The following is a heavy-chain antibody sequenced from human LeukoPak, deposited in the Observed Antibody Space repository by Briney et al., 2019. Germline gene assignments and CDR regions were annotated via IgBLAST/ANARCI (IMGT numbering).Heavy chain of an antibody. Sequence: PSETLSLTCAASAYSISSGYYWAWIRQPPGKGLEWIGSIYRSGSTYYNPSLKSRVTISIDTSKNQFSLKLSSVTAADTAVYYCTRHGIECSSTNCYWATVRYWGQGTLVTVSS. CDR3: TRHGIECSSTNCYWATVRY. V-gene: IGHV4-38-2*01. CDR2: IYRSGST. J-gene: IGHJ4*02. D-gene: IGHD2-2*01. CDR1: AYSISSGYY.